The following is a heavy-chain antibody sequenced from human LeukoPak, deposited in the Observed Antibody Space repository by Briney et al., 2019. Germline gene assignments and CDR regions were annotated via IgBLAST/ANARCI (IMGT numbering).Heavy chain of an antibody. CDR1: GFTFNNYW. J-gene: IGHJ6*03. V-gene: IGHV3-7*01. D-gene: IGHD1-26*01. CDR2: IRDDGSAK. CDR3: ARDPYSGNYGNYYYYYMDV. Sequence: GGSLRLSCAASGFTFNNYWMTWVRQAPGKGLEWVASIRDDGSAKYSVDPVKGRFTISRDNAKNSLYRQMNSLGPEDTAVYYCARDPYSGNYGNYYYYYMDVWGKGTTVTISS.